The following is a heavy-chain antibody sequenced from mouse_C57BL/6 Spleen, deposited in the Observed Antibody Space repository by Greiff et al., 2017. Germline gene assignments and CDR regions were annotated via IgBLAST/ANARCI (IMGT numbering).Heavy chain of an antibody. CDR1: GYTFTSYG. CDR2: IYPRSGNT. Sequence: LQESGAELARPGASVKLSCKASGYTFTSYGISWVKQRTGQGLEWIGEIYPRSGNTYYNEKFKGKATLTADKSSSTAYMELRSLTSEDSAVYFCAREGYPYAMDYWGQGTSVTVSS. D-gene: IGHD2-2*01. V-gene: IGHV1-81*01. J-gene: IGHJ4*01. CDR3: AREGYPYAMDY.